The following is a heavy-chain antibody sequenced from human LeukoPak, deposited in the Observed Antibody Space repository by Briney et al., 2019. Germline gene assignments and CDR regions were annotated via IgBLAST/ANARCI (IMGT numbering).Heavy chain of an antibody. CDR1: GGSISSYY. Sequence: SETLSLTCTVSGGSISSYYWSWIRQPAGKGLEYLGRIYSTGSTNYNPSLGSRVTISADTSKNHFSLKLSSVTAADTAVYYCARDQTYSGSGIYTYFDYWGQGILVTVSS. J-gene: IGHJ4*02. CDR3: ARDQTYSGSGIYTYFDY. V-gene: IGHV4-4*07. CDR2: IYSTGST. D-gene: IGHD3-10*01.